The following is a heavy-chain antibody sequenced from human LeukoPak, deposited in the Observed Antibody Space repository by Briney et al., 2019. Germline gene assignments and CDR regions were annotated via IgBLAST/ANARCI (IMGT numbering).Heavy chain of an antibody. CDR2: ISSRSKNV. J-gene: IGHJ4*02. CDR3: AKDPSSSWYVSFYFDY. CDR1: GFTFSSYS. Sequence: GGSLRLSCAASGFTFSSYSMNWIRQAPGKGLEWVSSISSRSKNVWYVDSVKGRFTISRDNARNLLYLQMNSLRAEDTAVYYCAKDPSSSWYVSFYFDYWGQGTLVTVSS. D-gene: IGHD6-13*01. V-gene: IGHV3-21*01.